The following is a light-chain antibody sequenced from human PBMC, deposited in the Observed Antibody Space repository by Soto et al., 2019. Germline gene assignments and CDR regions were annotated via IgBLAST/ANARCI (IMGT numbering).Light chain of an antibody. J-gene: IGLJ3*02. CDR1: SGHSSYI. CDR3: ETWDFNTRV. Sequence: QPVLTQSSSASAYLGSSVKLTCTLSSGHSSYIIAWHQQQPGKAPRYLMKLEGSGSYNKGSGVPDRFSGSSSGADRYLTISNLQFEDEADYYCETWDFNTRVFGGGTKVTVL. CDR2: LEGSGSY. V-gene: IGLV4-60*02.